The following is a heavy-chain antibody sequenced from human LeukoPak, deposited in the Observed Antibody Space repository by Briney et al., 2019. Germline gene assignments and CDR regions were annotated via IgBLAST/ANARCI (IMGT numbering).Heavy chain of an antibody. CDR3: AAGGGWDPSFGVVTHIDA. V-gene: IGHV3-74*01. J-gene: IGHJ6*03. D-gene: IGHD3-3*01. CDR2: IDNDGHGI. Sequence: PGGSLRLSCVTSGFTFSGYLMHWVRQGPEKGLELVSRIDNDGHGIIYADSVKGRFTTSRDNVKNTLYLQMNSLRVEDTAVYYCAAGGGWDPSFGVVTHIDAWGKGTTVVVS. CDR1: GFTFSGYL.